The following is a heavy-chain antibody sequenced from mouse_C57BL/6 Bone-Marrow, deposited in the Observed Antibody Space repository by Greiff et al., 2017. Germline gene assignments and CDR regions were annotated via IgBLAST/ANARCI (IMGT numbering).Heavy chain of an antibody. J-gene: IGHJ3*01. CDR2: IDPSDSYT. Sequence: QQSCKASGYTFTSYWMHWVKQRPGQGLEWIGEIDPSDSYTKYNQKFKGKSTLTVDKSSSTAYMQPSSLTSEDSAVYYCARDGYYPLAYWGQGTLVTVSA. D-gene: IGHD2-3*01. V-gene: IGHV1-69*01. CDR3: ARDGYYPLAY. CDR1: GYTFTSYW.